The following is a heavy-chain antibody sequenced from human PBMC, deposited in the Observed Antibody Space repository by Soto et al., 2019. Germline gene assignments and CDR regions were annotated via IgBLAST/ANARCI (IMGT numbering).Heavy chain of an antibody. CDR2: INPNSGGT. CDR3: ARDRRRSSEGCFDT. J-gene: IGHJ5*02. CDR1: GYTFTGYY. Sequence: ASVKVSCKASGYTFTGYYMHWVRQAPGQGLEWMGWINPNSGGTNYAQKFQGRVTMTRDTSISTAYMELSRLRSDDTAVYYCARDRRRSSEGCFDTWGQGTLVTVSS. D-gene: IGHD6-6*01. V-gene: IGHV1-2*02.